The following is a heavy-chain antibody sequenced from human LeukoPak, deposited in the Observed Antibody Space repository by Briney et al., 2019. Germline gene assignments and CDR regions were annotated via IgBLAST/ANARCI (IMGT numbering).Heavy chain of an antibody. Sequence: GRSLRLSCAASGFTFSSYGMHWVRQAPGKGLEWVAVISYDGSNKYYADSVKGRFTISRDNSKNTLYLQMNSLRAEDTAVYYCAKVTAASPWGQGTLVTVSS. CDR2: ISYDGSNK. V-gene: IGHV3-30*18. D-gene: IGHD6-13*01. CDR1: GFTFSSYG. CDR3: AKVTAASP. J-gene: IGHJ5*02.